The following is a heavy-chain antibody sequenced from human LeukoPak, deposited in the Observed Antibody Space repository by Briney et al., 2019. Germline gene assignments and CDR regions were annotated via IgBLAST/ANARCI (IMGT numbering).Heavy chain of an antibody. CDR1: GGTFSSYA. CDR2: IIPIFGTA. D-gene: IGHD4-17*01. V-gene: IGHV1-69*01. Sequence: GSSVKVSCKASGGTFSSYAISWVRQAPGQGLEWMGGIIPIFGTANYAQKFQGRVTITADESTSTAYMELSSPRSEDTAVYYCASNLPRGYGDYGGFDPWGQGTLVTVSS. CDR3: ASNLPRGYGDYGGFDP. J-gene: IGHJ5*02.